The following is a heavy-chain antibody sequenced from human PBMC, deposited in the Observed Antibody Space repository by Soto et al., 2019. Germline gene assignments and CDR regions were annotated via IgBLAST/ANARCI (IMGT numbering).Heavy chain of an antibody. CDR2: TYHSGST. V-gene: IGHV4-4*02. CDR1: GGSITNVNW. D-gene: IGHD1-26*01. CDR3: ARASGSYYKGAFDI. J-gene: IGHJ3*02. Sequence: QVQLQESGPGLVKPSGTLSLTCAVSGGSITNVNWWTWVRQSPGKGLEWIGETYHSGSTNSNPSLKSRVTLSVDRSKTQFSLKLSSVTAADTAVYYCARASGSYYKGAFDIWGQGTMVTVSS.